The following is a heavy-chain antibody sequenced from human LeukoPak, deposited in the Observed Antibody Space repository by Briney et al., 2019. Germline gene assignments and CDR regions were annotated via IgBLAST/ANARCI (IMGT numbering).Heavy chain of an antibody. Sequence: SETLSLTCAVYGGSFSGYYWSWIRQPPGKGLEWIGEINHSGSTNYNPSLKSRVTISVDTSKNQFSLKLSSVTAADTAVYYCARFEGHYYDSSGYYYHDAFDIWGQGTMVTVSS. V-gene: IGHV4-34*01. D-gene: IGHD3-22*01. CDR1: GGSFSGYY. J-gene: IGHJ3*02. CDR2: INHSGST. CDR3: ARFEGHYYDSSGYYYHDAFDI.